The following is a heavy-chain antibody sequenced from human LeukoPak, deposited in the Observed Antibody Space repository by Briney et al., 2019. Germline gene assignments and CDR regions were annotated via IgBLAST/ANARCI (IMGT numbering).Heavy chain of an antibody. V-gene: IGHV3-23*01. D-gene: IGHD6-13*01. CDR1: GFNFSSYA. Sequence: GGSLRLSCAASGFNFSSYAMNWVRQTPRKGLEWISVISGRGGSTYYADSVKGRFTISRDKSKNTLYLQMNSLRAEDTAVYYCARDSIQQQLVLEDRGYPYYFEHWGQGTLVTVSS. J-gene: IGHJ4*02. CDR3: ARDSIQQQLVLEDRGYPYYFEH. CDR2: ISGRGGST.